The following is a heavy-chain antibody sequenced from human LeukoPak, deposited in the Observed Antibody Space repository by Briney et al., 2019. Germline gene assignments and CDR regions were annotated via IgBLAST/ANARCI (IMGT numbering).Heavy chain of an antibody. V-gene: IGHV3-74*01. CDR3: ARDVVDRIVGATTFDY. J-gene: IGHJ4*02. D-gene: IGHD1-26*01. Sequence: GGSLRLSCAASGFTFSSYWMHWVRQAPGKGLVWVSRTNSDGSSTSYADSVKGRYTISRDNAKNSLYLQMNSLRAEDTAVYYCARDVVDRIVGATTFDYWGQGTLVTVSS. CDR1: GFTFSSYW. CDR2: TNSDGSST.